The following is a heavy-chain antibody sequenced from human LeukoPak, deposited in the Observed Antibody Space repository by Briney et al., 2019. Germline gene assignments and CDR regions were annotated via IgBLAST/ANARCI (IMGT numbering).Heavy chain of an antibody. CDR1: GSTFDDYA. D-gene: IGHD3-22*01. CDR2: ISWNSGSI. Sequence: GGSLRLSCAASGSTFDDYAMHWVRQAPGKGLEWVSGISWNSGSIGYADSVKGRFTISRDNAKNSLYLQMNSLRAEDTALYYCAKDIQKFRDSSGLDYWGQGTLVTVSS. CDR3: AKDIQKFRDSSGLDY. V-gene: IGHV3-9*01. J-gene: IGHJ4*02.